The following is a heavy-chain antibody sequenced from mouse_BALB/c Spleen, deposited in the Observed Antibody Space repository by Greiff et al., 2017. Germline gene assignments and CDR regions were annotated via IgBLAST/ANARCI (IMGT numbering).Heavy chain of an antibody. CDR2: ISTYYGDA. CDR3: ASYDGYY. D-gene: IGHD2-3*01. V-gene: IGHV1S137*01. J-gene: IGHJ3*01. Sequence: VKLMESGAELVRPGVSVKISCKGSGYTFTDYAMHWVKQSHAKSLEWIGVISTYYGDASYNQKFKGKATMTVDKSSSTAYMELARLTSEDSAIYYCASYDGYYWGQGTLVTVSA. CDR1: GYTFTDYA.